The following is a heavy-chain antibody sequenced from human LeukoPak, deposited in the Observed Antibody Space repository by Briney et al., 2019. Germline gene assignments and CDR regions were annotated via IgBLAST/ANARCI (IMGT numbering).Heavy chain of an antibody. J-gene: IGHJ6*02. Sequence: SETLSLTCTVSGGSISSYYWSWIRQPPGKGLEWIGYIYYSGSTNYNPSLKSRVTISVDTSKNQFSLKLSSVTAADTAVYYCAGGQGGGDPYGYGMDVWGQGTTVTVSS. V-gene: IGHV4-59*01. CDR1: GGSISSYY. CDR3: AGGQGGGDPYGYGMDV. CDR2: IYYSGST. D-gene: IGHD2-21*02.